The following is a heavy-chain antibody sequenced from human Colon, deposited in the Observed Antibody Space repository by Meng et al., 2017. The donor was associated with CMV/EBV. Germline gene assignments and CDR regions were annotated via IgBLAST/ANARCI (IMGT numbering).Heavy chain of an antibody. CDR3: RTGHYDRA. Sequence: GESLKISCEASGFNFGNFWMNWVRQAPGKGLEWAANIKGDGTEEYYVDSVKGRFTISRDNAKNSLYLQMNSLRVEDTALYYCRTGHYDRAWGHGTLVTVSS. D-gene: IGHD3-16*01. J-gene: IGHJ5*01. CDR2: IKGDGTEE. CDR1: GFNFGNFW. V-gene: IGHV3-7*01.